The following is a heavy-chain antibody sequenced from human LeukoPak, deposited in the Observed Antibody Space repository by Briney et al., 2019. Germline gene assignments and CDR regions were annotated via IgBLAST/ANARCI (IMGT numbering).Heavy chain of an antibody. Sequence: GGSLRLSCAASGFTFSSYSMNWVRQAPGKGLEWVSSISSSSSYIYYADSVKGRFTISRDNAQNSLYLQMNSLRAEDTAVYYCASAREYYYDSSGYPTMKFDYWGQGTLVTVSS. CDR1: GFTFSSYS. CDR2: ISSSSSYI. CDR3: ASAREYYYDSSGYPTMKFDY. J-gene: IGHJ4*02. V-gene: IGHV3-21*01. D-gene: IGHD3-22*01.